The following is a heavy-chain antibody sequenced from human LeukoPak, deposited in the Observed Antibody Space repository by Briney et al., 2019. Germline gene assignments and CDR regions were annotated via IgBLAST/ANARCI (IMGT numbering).Heavy chain of an antibody. J-gene: IGHJ3*02. CDR3: AREEVPHGFDI. CDR1: GGSIRIYY. Sequence: PSETLSLTCTLSGGSIRIYYGSWLRQPPGKGLEYIGYIYYSGSTNYNPSLKSRVTMSQDTSKNQFSLKLSYWAAADIALYYCAREEVPHGFDIWGQGTMVTVSS. V-gene: IGHV4-59*01. CDR2: IYYSGST.